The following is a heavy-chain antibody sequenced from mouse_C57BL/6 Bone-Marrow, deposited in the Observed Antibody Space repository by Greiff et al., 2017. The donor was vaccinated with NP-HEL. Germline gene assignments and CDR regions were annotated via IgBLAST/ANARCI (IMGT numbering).Heavy chain of an antibody. CDR1: GYTFSTSW. Sequence: VQLQQSGPELVKPGASVKISCKASGYTFSTSWMNWMKQRPGKGLEWIGRIYPGDGDTQYSGNFEGKASLTADKSSNSSYMHLSSLTSEDSAVYFCARGESWGAFFDYWGQGTTLPVSS. J-gene: IGHJ2*01. CDR3: ARGESWGAFFDY. V-gene: IGHV1-82*01. CDR2: IYPGDGDT. D-gene: IGHD6-1*01.